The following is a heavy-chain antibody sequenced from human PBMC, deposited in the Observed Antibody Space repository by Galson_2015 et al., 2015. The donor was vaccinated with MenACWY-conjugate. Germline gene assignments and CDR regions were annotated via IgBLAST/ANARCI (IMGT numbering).Heavy chain of an antibody. D-gene: IGHD3-9*01. J-gene: IGHJ4*02. CDR2: ISGSGGST. CDR3: AKARIYDILTPTGH. Sequence: SLRLSCAASGFTFSSYAMSWVRQAPGKGLEWVSAISGSGGSTYYADSVKGWFTISRDNSKNTLYLQMNSLRAEDTTVYYCAKARIYDILTPTGHWGQGTLVTVSS. V-gene: IGHV3-23*01. CDR1: GFTFSSYA.